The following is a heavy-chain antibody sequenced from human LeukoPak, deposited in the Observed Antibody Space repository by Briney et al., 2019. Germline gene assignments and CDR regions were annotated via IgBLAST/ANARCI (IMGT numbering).Heavy chain of an antibody. J-gene: IGHJ4*02. Sequence: GASVKVSRKASGYTFTGYYMHWVRQAPGQGLEWMGWINPNSGGTNYAQKFQGRVTMTRDTSISIAYMDLSRLSSDDTAVYYCARGHSYSSSFDYWGQGTLVTVSS. CDR1: GYTFTGYY. CDR3: ARGHSYSSSFDY. CDR2: INPNSGGT. D-gene: IGHD6-13*01. V-gene: IGHV1-2*02.